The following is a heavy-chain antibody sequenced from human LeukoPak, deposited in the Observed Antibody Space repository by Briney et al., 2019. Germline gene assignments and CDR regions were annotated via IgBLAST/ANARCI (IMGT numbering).Heavy chain of an antibody. CDR3: ARERGLEWHRGWFDP. D-gene: IGHD3-3*01. CDR2: IIPMLGIA. CDR1: GGTFSSYA. V-gene: IGHV1-69*04. Sequence: GSSVKVSCKASGGTFSSYAISWVRQAPGQGLEWMGRIIPMLGIANYAQKFQGRVTIIADKSTSTAYMELSSLRSEDTAVYYCARERGLEWHRGWFDPWGQGTLVTVSS. J-gene: IGHJ5*02.